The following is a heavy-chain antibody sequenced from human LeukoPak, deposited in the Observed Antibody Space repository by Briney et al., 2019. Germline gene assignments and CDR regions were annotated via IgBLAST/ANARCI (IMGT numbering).Heavy chain of an antibody. CDR1: GFTFSSYD. CDR3: AEGGYGIQLGWAFDI. J-gene: IGHJ3*02. V-gene: IGHV3-30*03. Sequence: GGSLRLSCAASGFTFSSYDMHCVRQAPGKGLEWVALISYDGSNKYYADSVKGRFTISRDSSKNTLYLQMNSLRPEDTAIYYCAEGGYGIQLGWAFDIWGQGTMVTVSS. CDR2: ISYDGSNK. D-gene: IGHD5-18*01.